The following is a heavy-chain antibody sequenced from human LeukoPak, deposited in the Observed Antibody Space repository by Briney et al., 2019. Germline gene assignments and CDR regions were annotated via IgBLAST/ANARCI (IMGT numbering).Heavy chain of an antibody. Sequence: PSETLPLTCTVSGDSISSYYWSWIRQPPGKGLEWIGYISYSGDTNYNPSLKSRVTMSVDTSKKQFSLTLSSVTAADTAVYYCARLVGVRLPAVVWGQGITVTVSS. CDR2: ISYSGDT. V-gene: IGHV4-59*01. J-gene: IGHJ6*02. CDR1: GDSISSYY. D-gene: IGHD1-26*01. CDR3: ARLVGVRLPAVV.